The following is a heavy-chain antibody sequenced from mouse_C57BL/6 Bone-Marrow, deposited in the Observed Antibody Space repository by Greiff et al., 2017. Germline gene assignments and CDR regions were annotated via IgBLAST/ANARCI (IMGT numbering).Heavy chain of an antibody. V-gene: IGHV1-42*01. CDR1: GYSFTGYY. D-gene: IGHD2-4*01. J-gene: IGHJ2*01. Sequence: EVQLQQSGPELVKPGASVKISCKASGYSFTGYYMNWVKQSPEKSLEWIGEINPSTGGTTYNQKFKAKATLTVDKSSSTAYMQLKSLTSEDSAVYYCARGEGDYEDYWGQGTTLTVSS. CDR2: INPSTGGT. CDR3: ARGEGDYEDY.